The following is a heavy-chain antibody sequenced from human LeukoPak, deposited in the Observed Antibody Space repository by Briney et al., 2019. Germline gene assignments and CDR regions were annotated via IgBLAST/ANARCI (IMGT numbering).Heavy chain of an antibody. Sequence: GGSLRLSCAASGFTFSGSAMHWVRQASGKGLEWVGRIRSKANSYATAYAASVKGRFTISRDDSKNTAYLQMNSLKTEDTAVYYCARSFAYDSSGYYQNWFDPWGQGTLVTVSS. CDR2: IRSKANSYAT. D-gene: IGHD3-22*01. J-gene: IGHJ5*02. CDR1: GFTFSGSA. V-gene: IGHV3-73*01. CDR3: ARSFAYDSSGYYQNWFDP.